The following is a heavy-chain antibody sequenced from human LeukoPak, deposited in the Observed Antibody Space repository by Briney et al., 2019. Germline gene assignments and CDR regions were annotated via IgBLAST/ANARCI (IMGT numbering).Heavy chain of an antibody. Sequence: GGSLRLSCAASGFTFSSYSMNWVRQAPGKGLEWVSSISSSSSYVYYADSVKGRFTISRDNAKNSLYPQMNSLRAEDTAVYYCARGSAAGTFNYYYGMDVWGQGTTVTVSS. CDR3: ARGSAAGTFNYYYGMDV. D-gene: IGHD6-13*01. CDR1: GFTFSSYS. CDR2: ISSSSSYV. J-gene: IGHJ6*02. V-gene: IGHV3-21*01.